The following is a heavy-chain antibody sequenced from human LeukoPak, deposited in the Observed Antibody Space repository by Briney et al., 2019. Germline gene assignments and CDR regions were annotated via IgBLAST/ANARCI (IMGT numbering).Heavy chain of an antibody. J-gene: IGHJ4*02. Sequence: GGSLRLSCAASGFTFSSYWMSWVRQAPGKGLEWVANINQDGSEKYYVDSVKGRFTISRDNAKNSLYLQLNSLRAEDTSVYYCARAVDGSGTYYNRMGFDYWGQGTLVTVSS. CDR1: GFTFSSYW. D-gene: IGHD3-10*01. CDR2: INQDGSEK. V-gene: IGHV3-7*04. CDR3: ARAVDGSGTYYNRMGFDY.